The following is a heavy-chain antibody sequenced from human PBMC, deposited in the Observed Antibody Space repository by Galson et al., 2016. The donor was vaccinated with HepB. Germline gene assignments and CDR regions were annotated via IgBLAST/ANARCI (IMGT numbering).Heavy chain of an antibody. D-gene: IGHD6-19*01. J-gene: IGHJ4*02. CDR1: GFIFSSCG. Sequence: SLRLSCAASGFIFSSCGMSWVRQAPGKGLEWVSAISGSGGSTYYADSVKGRFTISRDNSKNTLYLQMNSLRAEDTAVYYCSKGRRLYSYSSGWYYFDYWGQGTLVTVSS. CDR3: SKGRRLYSYSSGWYYFDY. V-gene: IGHV3-23*01. CDR2: ISGSGGST.